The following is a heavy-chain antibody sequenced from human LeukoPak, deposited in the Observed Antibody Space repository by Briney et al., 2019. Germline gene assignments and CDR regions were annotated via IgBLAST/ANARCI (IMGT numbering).Heavy chain of an antibody. CDR3: ARAAGYYYYGMDV. J-gene: IGHJ6*02. CDR2: INPNSGGT. CDR1: GYTFTGYY. D-gene: IGHD6-13*01. Sequence: ASVQVSCKASGYTFTGYYMHWVRQAPGQGLEWMGWINPNSGGTNYAQKLQGRVTMTRDTSISTAYMELSRLRSDDTAVYYCARAAGYYYYGMDVWGQGTTVTVSS. V-gene: IGHV1-2*02.